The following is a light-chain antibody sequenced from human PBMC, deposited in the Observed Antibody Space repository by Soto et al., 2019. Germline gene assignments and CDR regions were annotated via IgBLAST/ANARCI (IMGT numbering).Light chain of an antibody. Sequence: DIQLTQSPSFLSASVGDRVTITCRASQGISSYLAWYQQKPGKAPKLLIYAASTLQSGVPSRFSGSGSGTEFPLTISSLQPEDFATYYCQQLNSYLPITFGQGTRLEIK. CDR2: AAS. V-gene: IGKV1-9*01. J-gene: IGKJ5*01. CDR3: QQLNSYLPIT. CDR1: QGISSY.